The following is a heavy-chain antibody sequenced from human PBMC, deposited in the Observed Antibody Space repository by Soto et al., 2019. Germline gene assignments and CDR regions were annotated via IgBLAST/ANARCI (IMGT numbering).Heavy chain of an antibody. D-gene: IGHD1-7*01. J-gene: IGHJ4*02. Sequence: PGGSLRLSCAASGFTFSSYAMHWVRQAPGKGLEWVAVISYDGSNKYYADSVKGRFTISRDNSKNTLYLQMNSLRAEDTAVYYCARDYHNWNCPVHWGQGTLVTVSS. V-gene: IGHV3-30-3*01. CDR3: ARDYHNWNCPVH. CDR1: GFTFSSYA. CDR2: ISYDGSNK.